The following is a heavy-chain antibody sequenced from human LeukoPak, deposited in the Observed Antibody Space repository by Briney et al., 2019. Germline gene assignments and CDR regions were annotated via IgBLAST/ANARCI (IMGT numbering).Heavy chain of an antibody. J-gene: IGHJ6*03. V-gene: IGHV1-2*02. CDR3: ATNAAWHYYYYMDV. Sequence: ASVKVSCKASGYTFTGYYMHWVRQAPGQGLEWMGWINPNSGDTNYAQQFQGRVTMTRDTSISTAYMELTRLRSDDTAVYYCATNAAWHYYYYMDVWGKGTTVTVSS. CDR1: GYTFTGYY. D-gene: IGHD4/OR15-4a*01. CDR2: INPNSGDT.